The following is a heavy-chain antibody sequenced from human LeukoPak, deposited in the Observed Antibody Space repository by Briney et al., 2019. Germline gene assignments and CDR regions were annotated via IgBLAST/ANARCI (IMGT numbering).Heavy chain of an antibody. Sequence: ASLKVSCKASGYTFTGYYIYWVRQAPGQGLEWMGWINPNSGDTKSAQRFQGRLTMTRDTSISTAYMELSRLRSDDTAVYYCARDFRTIRGVPHVCDVWGQGTMVTVSS. CDR1: GYTFTGYY. J-gene: IGHJ3*01. CDR3: ARDFRTIRGVPHVCDV. V-gene: IGHV1-2*02. CDR2: INPNSGDT. D-gene: IGHD3-10*01.